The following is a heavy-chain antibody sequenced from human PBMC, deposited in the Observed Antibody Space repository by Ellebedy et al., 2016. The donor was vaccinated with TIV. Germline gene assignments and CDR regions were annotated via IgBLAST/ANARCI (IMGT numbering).Heavy chain of an antibody. CDR1: GGSISSSSSY. V-gene: IGHV4-39*01. CDR2: IYYSGST. Sequence: SETLSLXXTVSGGSISSSSSYWGWIRQPPGKGLEWIGSIYYSGSTYYNPSLKSRVTISVDTSKNQFSLKLSSVTAADTAVYYCARRIGSFDYWGQGTLVTVSS. J-gene: IGHJ4*02. CDR3: ARRIGSFDY. D-gene: IGHD1-1*01.